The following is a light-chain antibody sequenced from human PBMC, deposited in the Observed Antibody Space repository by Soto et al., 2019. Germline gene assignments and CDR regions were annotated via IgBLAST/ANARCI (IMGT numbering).Light chain of an antibody. J-gene: IGKJ1*01. Sequence: EIVMTQSLATLSMSPGQRVTLSCRASQSVSSNLAWNQQKPGQAPRLLIYGASTRATGIPDRFSGSGSGTEFTLTISSLQSEDFAVYYCQQYNIWPWTFGQGTKVEIK. CDR2: GAS. CDR3: QQYNIWPWT. CDR1: QSVSSN. V-gene: IGKV3-15*01.